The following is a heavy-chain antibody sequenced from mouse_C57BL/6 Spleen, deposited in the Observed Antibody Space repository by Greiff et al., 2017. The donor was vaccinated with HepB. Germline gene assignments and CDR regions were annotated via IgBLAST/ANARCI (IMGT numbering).Heavy chain of an antibody. V-gene: IGHV14-4*01. CDR3: TPYSNYGGDFDY. J-gene: IGHJ2*01. CDR2: IDPENGDT. Sequence: DVKLQESGAELVRPGASVKLSCTASGFNIKDDYMHWVKQRPEQGLEWIGWIDPENGDTEYASKFQGKATITADTSSNTAYLQLSSLTSEDTAVYYCTPYSNYGGDFDYWGQGTTLTVSS. CDR1: GFNIKDDY. D-gene: IGHD2-5*01.